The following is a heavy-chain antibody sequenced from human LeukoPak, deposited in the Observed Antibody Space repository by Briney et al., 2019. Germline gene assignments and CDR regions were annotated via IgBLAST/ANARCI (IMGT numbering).Heavy chain of an antibody. D-gene: IGHD3-10*01. J-gene: IGHJ4*02. V-gene: IGHV4-61*05. Sequence: SETLSLTCTVSGGSISSSSYYWGWIRQPPGKGLEWIGYIYYRVTSDYNPSLKSRVTMSVDMSTRQISLKLSSVTAADTAVYYCARAVGGDGSGSLWGPETLVTVSS. CDR1: GGSISSSSYY. CDR2: IYYRVTS. CDR3: ARAVGGDGSGSL.